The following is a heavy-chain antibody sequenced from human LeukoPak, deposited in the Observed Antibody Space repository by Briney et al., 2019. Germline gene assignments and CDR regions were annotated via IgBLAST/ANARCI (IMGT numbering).Heavy chain of an antibody. CDR3: AGHAPKGIAVAGIDY. D-gene: IGHD6-19*01. V-gene: IGHV5-51*01. Sequence: GESLKISCKGSGYSFTSYWIGWVRQMPGKGLEWMGIIYPGDSDTRYSPSFQGQVTISADKSISTAYLQWSSLKASDTAMYYCAGHAPKGIAVAGIDYWGQGTLVTVSS. J-gene: IGHJ4*02. CDR2: IYPGDSDT. CDR1: GYSFTSYW.